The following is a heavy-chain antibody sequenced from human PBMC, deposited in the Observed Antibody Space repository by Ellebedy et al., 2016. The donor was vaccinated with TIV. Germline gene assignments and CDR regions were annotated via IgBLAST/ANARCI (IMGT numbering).Heavy chain of an antibody. CDR3: ARGGDRFDSSGHHSLPH. D-gene: IGHD6-19*01. CDR2: TYYDGSP. CDR1: GVSVKVDF. V-gene: IGHV4-59*02. J-gene: IGHJ4*01. Sequence: SETLSLXXTVSGVSVKVDFWHWIRQPPGQRPEWIGYTYYDGSPNYNPSLRSRVTISLDTSRNQFSLNLRPVTAADSAIYYCARGGDRFDSSGHHSLPHWGHGTRVTVSS.